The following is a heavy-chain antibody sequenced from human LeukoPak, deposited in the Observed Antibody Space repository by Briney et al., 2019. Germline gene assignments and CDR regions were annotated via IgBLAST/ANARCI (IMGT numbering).Heavy chain of an antibody. CDR2: IYYTGSI. V-gene: IGHV4-59*11. D-gene: IGHD4-17*01. Sequence: SETLSLTCTVSGGSISSHYWSWIRQPPGKGLEWLGDIYYTGSINYNPSLKRRVTISVDTSKNQFSLDLRSVTAADTAVYYCARGFAYGDTGSFDYWGQGTLVTVSS. CDR3: ARGFAYGDTGSFDY. CDR1: GGSISSHY. J-gene: IGHJ4*02.